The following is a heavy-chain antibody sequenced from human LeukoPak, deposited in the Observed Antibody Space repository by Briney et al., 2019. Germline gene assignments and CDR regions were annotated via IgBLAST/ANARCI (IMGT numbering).Heavy chain of an antibody. Sequence: GRSLRPSCAASGFTFSNYARSWGRQEKGKGLEWVSAISDSAVSTYYAASVKGRFTISRDNSKNTLYLQMNSLRAEDTAVYYCARVDCSTTNCHRGSFDYWGQGTLVTVSS. CDR1: GFTFSNYA. CDR3: ARVDCSTTNCHRGSFDY. D-gene: IGHD2-2*01. CDR2: ISDSAVST. V-gene: IGHV3-23*01. J-gene: IGHJ4*02.